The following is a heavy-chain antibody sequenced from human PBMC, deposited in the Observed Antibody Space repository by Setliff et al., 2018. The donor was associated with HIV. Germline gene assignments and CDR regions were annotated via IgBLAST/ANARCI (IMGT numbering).Heavy chain of an antibody. CDR3: ASHPDTAMVTY. D-gene: IGHD5-18*01. V-gene: IGHV4-38-2*01. J-gene: IGHJ4*02. Sequence: SETLSLTCAVSGYSISSGYYWGWIRQPPGKGLEWIGSIYHSGSTYYNPSLKSRVTISVDTSKNQFSLKLSSVTAADTAVYYCASHPDTAMVTYWGQGTLVTVSS. CDR2: IYHSGST. CDR1: GYSISSGYY.